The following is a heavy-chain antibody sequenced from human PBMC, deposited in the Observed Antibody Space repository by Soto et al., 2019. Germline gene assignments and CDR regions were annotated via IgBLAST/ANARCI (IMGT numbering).Heavy chain of an antibody. CDR3: ARHHFYCSGGACYLKAYYYYAMDV. V-gene: IGHV4-39*01. D-gene: IGHD2-15*01. CDR2: MFYSWST. J-gene: IGHJ6*02. CDR1: GGSISSSSHY. Sequence: SETLSLTCTVSGGSISSSSHYWGWIRQPPGKGLEWVGTMFYSWSTYYNTSLESRVTISVDPSKNQFSLKLSSVTAADTAVYYCARHHFYCSGGACYLKAYYYYAMDVWGQGTTVTVSS.